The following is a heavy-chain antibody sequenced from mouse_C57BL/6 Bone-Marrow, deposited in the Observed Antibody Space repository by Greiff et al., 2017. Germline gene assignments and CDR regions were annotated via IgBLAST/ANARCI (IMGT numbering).Heavy chain of an antibody. CDR2: IDPETGGT. CDR3: TRERIYYDYDGDWYFDV. D-gene: IGHD2-4*01. J-gene: IGHJ1*03. V-gene: IGHV1-15*01. Sequence: VQLQQSGAELVRPGASVTLSCKASGYTFTDYEMHWVKQTPVHGLEWIGAIDPETGGTAYNQKFKGKAIPTADKSSSTAYMELSSLTSEDSAVYYCTRERIYYDYDGDWYFDVWGTGTTVTVSA. CDR1: GYTFTDYE.